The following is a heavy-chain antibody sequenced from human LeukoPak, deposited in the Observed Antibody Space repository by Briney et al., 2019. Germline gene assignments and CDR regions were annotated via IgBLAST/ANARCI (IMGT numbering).Heavy chain of an antibody. J-gene: IGHJ4*02. V-gene: IGHV1-18*01. CDR3: ARDAIDGSYYIY. Sequence: ASVKVSCKASGYTFTSYGISWVRQAPGQGLEWMGWISAYHGNTNYAQKPQGRVTMTTDTSTSTAYMELRSLRSDDTAVYYCARDAIDGSYYIYCGQGTLVTVSS. CDR1: GYTFTSYG. CDR2: ISAYHGNT. D-gene: IGHD1-26*01.